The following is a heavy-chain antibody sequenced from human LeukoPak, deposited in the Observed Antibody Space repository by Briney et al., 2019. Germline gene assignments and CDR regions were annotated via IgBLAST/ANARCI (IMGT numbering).Heavy chain of an antibody. V-gene: IGHV5-51*01. CDR3: ARAYYDYVWGTPEAFDI. CDR1: GYSFTSYW. CDR2: IYPGDSDT. J-gene: IGHJ3*02. Sequence: GESLKISCKGSGYSFTSYWIGWVRQMPGKGLEWMGIIYPGDSDTRYSPSFQGQVTISADKSISTAYLQWSSLKASDTAMYYCARAYYDYVWGTPEAFDIWGQGTMVTVSS. D-gene: IGHD3-16*01.